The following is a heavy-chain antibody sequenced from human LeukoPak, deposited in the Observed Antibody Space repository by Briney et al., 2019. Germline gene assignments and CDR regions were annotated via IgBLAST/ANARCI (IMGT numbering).Heavy chain of an antibody. CDR2: MTATGDTK. CDR1: GFTFSAYV. D-gene: IGHD2/OR15-2a*01. CDR3: ARKSVIVHYGGLGP. Sequence: GGSLRLSCTASGFTFSAYVMTWVRQAPGKGLEWVSGMTATGDTKYYADSVKGRFTISRDNSKNTLYLQLDSLRAEDTAVYYCARKSVIVHYGGLGPWGQGTLVTVSS. V-gene: IGHV3-23*01. J-gene: IGHJ5*02.